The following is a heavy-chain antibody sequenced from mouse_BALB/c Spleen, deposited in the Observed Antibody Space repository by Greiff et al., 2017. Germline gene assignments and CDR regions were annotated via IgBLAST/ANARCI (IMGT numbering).Heavy chain of an antibody. CDR3: AMDGNYFYFDY. CDR2: IAPGSGST. Sequence: DLVKPGASVKLSCKASGYTFTSYWINWIKQRPGQGLEWIGRIAPGSGSTYYNEMFKGKATLTVDTSSSTAYIQLSSLSSEDSAVYFCAMDGNYFYFDYWGQGTTLTVSS. V-gene: IGHV1S41*01. D-gene: IGHD2-1*01. J-gene: IGHJ2*01. CDR1: GYTFTSYW.